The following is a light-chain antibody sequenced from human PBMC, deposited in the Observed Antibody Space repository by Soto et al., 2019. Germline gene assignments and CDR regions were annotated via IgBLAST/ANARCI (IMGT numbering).Light chain of an antibody. J-gene: IGKJ2*01. CDR1: QSVTGD. V-gene: IGKV3-15*01. CDR2: GAS. CDR3: QQYNNWPNT. Sequence: EVVMTQSPATLSVSPGERATLSCRASQSVTGDLAWYHQKPGQAPRLLIYGASTRATGIPARFSGSGSGTEFTLTVSSLQSEDSAVYYCQQYNNWPNTFGQGTKL.